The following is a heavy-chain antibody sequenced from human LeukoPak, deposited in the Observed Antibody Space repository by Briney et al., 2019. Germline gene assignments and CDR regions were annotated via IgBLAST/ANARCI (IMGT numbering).Heavy chain of an antibody. CDR1: GFTFSSYS. CDR2: ISSSSSYI. CDR3: ARAFLEWDYYYYGMDV. D-gene: IGHD3-3*02. Sequence: GGSLRLSCAASGFTFSSYSMNWVRQAPGKGLEWVSSISSSSSYIYYADSVKGRFTISRDNAKNSLYLQMNSLRAEDTAVYYCARAFLEWDYYYYGMDVWGQGTTVTVSS. V-gene: IGHV3-21*01. J-gene: IGHJ6*02.